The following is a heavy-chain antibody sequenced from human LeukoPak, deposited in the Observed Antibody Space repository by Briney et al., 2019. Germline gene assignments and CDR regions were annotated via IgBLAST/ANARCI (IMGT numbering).Heavy chain of an antibody. D-gene: IGHD2-21*02. Sequence: GGSLRLSCAASGFTFSSYGMHWVRQAPGKGLEWVAVIWYDGSNKYYADSVRGRFTISRDNSKNTLYLQMNSLRAEDTAVYYCARDRGGDYYFDYWGQGTLVTVSS. CDR2: IWYDGSNK. V-gene: IGHV3-33*01. CDR3: ARDRGGDYYFDY. CDR1: GFTFSSYG. J-gene: IGHJ4*02.